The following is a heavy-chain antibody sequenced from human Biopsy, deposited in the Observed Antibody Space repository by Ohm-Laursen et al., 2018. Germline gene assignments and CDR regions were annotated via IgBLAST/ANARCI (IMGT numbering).Heavy chain of an antibody. D-gene: IGHD6-13*01. CDR2: IYSSGST. CDR1: GGSISNYY. V-gene: IGHV4-4*07. Sequence: GTLSLTWSVSGGSISNYYWSWIRQPAGKGLEWIGRIYSSGSTNYNPSLKSRVTMSVDTSKNQFSLILSSMTAADTAVYYCAREPRIAAVAYFDPWGQGTLVTVSS. J-gene: IGHJ5*02. CDR3: AREPRIAAVAYFDP.